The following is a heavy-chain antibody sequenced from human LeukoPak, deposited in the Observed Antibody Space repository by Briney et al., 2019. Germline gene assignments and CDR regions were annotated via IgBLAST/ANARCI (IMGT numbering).Heavy chain of an antibody. D-gene: IGHD6-13*01. Sequence: SETLSLTCTVSGGSISSYYWSWIRQPAGKGLEWIGRIYTSGSTNYNPSLKSRVTISVDTSKNQFSLKLSSVTAADTAVYYCARGPSPYSSSWYFDYWGQGTLVTVSS. CDR1: GGSISSYY. CDR3: ARGPSPYSSSWYFDY. J-gene: IGHJ4*02. CDR2: IYTSGST. V-gene: IGHV4-4*07.